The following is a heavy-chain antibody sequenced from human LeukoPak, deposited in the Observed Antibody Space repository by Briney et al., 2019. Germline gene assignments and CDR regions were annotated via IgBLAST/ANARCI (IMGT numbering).Heavy chain of an antibody. CDR1: GFTFSSYN. J-gene: IGHJ4*02. Sequence: PGGSLRLSCVASGFTFSSYNLHWVRQAPGKGLEWVANIRQDGDTKYYVDSVKGRFTISRDNAMNSLYLQMNSLRAEDTATYYCARSLPYGTTWYGRSDFWGQGTLVTVSS. D-gene: IGHD6-13*01. V-gene: IGHV3-7*03. CDR3: ARSLPYGTTWYGRSDF. CDR2: IRQDGDTK.